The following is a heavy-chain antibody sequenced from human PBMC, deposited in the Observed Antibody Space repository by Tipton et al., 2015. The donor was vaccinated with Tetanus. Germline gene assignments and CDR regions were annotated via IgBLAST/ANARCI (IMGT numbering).Heavy chain of an antibody. J-gene: IGHJ6*02. CDR1: GFTFSSYA. Sequence: SLRLSCAASGFTFSSYAMHWVRQAPGKGLEWVAVISYDGSNKYYADSVKGRFTISRDNSKNTLYLQMNSLRAEDTAVYYCARDDIVVVPAATNYCYYGMDVWGQGTTVTVSS. CDR2: ISYDGSNK. D-gene: IGHD2-2*01. V-gene: IGHV3-30*04. CDR3: ARDDIVVVPAATNYCYYGMDV.